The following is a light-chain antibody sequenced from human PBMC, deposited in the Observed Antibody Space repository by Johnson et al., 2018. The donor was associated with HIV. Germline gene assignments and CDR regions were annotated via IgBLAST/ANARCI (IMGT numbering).Light chain of an antibody. CDR2: DND. Sequence: QSVLTQPPSVSAAPGQKVTISCSGSSSNIGNNYVSWYQQLPGTAPKLVIYDNDKRPSGIPDRFSASKSDTSATLGITGLQTGDEANYYCGTWDGGLSIYVFGTGTEVTVL. J-gene: IGLJ1*01. CDR1: SSNIGNNY. CDR3: GTWDGGLSIYV. V-gene: IGLV1-51*01.